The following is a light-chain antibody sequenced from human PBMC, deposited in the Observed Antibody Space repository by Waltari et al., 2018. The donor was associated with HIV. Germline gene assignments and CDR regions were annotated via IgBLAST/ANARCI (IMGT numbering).Light chain of an antibody. CDR1: QTVSTF. CDR3: QQRKYLYT. CDR2: GLS. V-gene: IGKV3-11*01. J-gene: IGKJ2*01. Sequence: EIVLTQSPATLSLSLGETATLSCTASQTVSTFLAWYQQKPGQSPRLLISGLSARAPGIPVRFSGSGSETDFTLTISGLEPDDFAVYFCQQRKYLYTFGQGTKVEI.